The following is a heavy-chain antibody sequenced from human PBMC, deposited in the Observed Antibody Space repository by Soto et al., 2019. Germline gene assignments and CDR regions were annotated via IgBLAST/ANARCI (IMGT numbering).Heavy chain of an antibody. CDR3: AHSTPFSSGWYDWFDP. CDR2: IYWNDDK. CDR1: GFSLSTSGVG. J-gene: IGHJ5*02. V-gene: IGHV2-5*01. D-gene: IGHD6-19*01. Sequence: GSGPTLVNPTQTLTLTCTFSGFSLSTSGVGVGWIRQPPGKALEWLVLIYWNDDKRYSPSLKSRLTITKDTSKNQVVLTMTNMDPVDTATYYCAHSTPFSSGWYDWFDPWGEGTLVTVSS.